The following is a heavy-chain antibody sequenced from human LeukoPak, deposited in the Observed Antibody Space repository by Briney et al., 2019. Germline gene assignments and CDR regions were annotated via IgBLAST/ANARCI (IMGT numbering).Heavy chain of an antibody. Sequence: SETLSLTCTVSGGSISSSSYYWGWIRQPPGKGLEWIGSIYYSGSTYYNPSLKSRVTISVDTSKNQFSLKLSSATAADTAVYYCASSKRWLQLNYFDYWGQGTLVTVSS. D-gene: IGHD5-24*01. CDR3: ASSKRWLQLNYFDY. CDR2: IYYSGST. V-gene: IGHV4-39*01. CDR1: GGSISSSSYY. J-gene: IGHJ4*02.